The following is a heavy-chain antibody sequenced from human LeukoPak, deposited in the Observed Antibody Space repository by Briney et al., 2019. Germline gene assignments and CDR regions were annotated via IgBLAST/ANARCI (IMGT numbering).Heavy chain of an antibody. Sequence: GGSLRLSCAASGFTFSNYNMNWVRQAPGKGLEWVSYISSSSNTISYADSVKGRFTISRDNAKNSLYLQMNSLRAEGTAVYYCARDPSPTYYDFWSGFDYWGQGTLVTVSS. J-gene: IGHJ4*02. CDR1: GFTFSNYN. V-gene: IGHV3-48*01. D-gene: IGHD3-3*01. CDR3: ARDPSPTYYDFWSGFDY. CDR2: ISSSSNTI.